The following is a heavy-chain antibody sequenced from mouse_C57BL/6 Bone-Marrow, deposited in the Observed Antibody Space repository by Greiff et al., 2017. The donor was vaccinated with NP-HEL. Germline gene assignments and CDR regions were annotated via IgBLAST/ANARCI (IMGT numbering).Heavy chain of an antibody. CDR3: TGRGVITTVTRFDY. CDR1: GYTFTSYW. D-gene: IGHD1-1*01. CDR2: IYPGNSAT. J-gene: IGHJ2*01. V-gene: IGHV1-5*01. Sequence: EVQLQESGTVLARPGASVKMSCKTSGYTFTSYWMHWVKQRPGQGLEWIGAIYPGNSATSYNQKFKGKATLTAVPSASTAYMKLNSLTNEDSAVEYCTGRGVITTVTRFDYWGQGTTLTVSS.